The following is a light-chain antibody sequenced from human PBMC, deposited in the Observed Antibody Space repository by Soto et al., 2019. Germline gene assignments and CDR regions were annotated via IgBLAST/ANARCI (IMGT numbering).Light chain of an antibody. V-gene: IGLV2-14*03. CDR3: SSYTSSSLHV. CDR2: DDT. J-gene: IGLJ1*01. Sequence: QSVLTQPASVSGSPGQSITISCTGTSSDVGGYNYVSWYQQHPGKAPKLMIYDDTNRPSGVSKRFSGSKSGNTASLTIAGLEAEDEADYYCSSYTSSSLHVFGTGTKLTVL. CDR1: SSDVGGYNY.